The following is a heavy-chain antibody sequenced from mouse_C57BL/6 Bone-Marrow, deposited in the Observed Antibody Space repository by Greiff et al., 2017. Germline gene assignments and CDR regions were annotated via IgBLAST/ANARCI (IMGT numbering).Heavy chain of an antibody. CDR2: IYPGDGDT. Sequence: VQRVESGPELVKPGASVKISCKASGYAFSSSWMNWVKQRPGKGLEWIGRIYPGDGDTNYNGKFKGKATLTADKSSSTAYMQLSSLTSEDSAVXFCARNGYFLFDYWGQGTTLTVSS. J-gene: IGHJ2*01. D-gene: IGHD2-3*01. CDR1: GYAFSSSW. CDR3: ARNGYFLFDY. V-gene: IGHV1-82*01.